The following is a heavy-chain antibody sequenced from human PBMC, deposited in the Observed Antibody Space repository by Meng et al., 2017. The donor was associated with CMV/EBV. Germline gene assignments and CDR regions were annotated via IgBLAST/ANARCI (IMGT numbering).Heavy chain of an antibody. CDR2: MNPYSGNT. Sequence: SDRDGLRQATAQGLEWMGWMNPYSGNTGYAQKCQGRVPMTRNTSIRTAYMELSSLRSEDTAVYYCARGRSAGVVVPAAIRGYWYFDLWGRGTLVTVSS. CDR3: ARGRSAGVVVPAAIRGYWYFDL. D-gene: IGHD2-2*02. J-gene: IGHJ2*01. CDR1: SD. V-gene: IGHV1-8*01.